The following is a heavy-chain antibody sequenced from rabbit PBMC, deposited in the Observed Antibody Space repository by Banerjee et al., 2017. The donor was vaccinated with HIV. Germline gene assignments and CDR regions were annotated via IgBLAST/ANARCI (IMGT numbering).Heavy chain of an antibody. D-gene: IGHD2-1*01. CDR2: IYGGSGGRT. CDR1: GFTISSSYY. CDR3: AREIYGVALFDL. J-gene: IGHJ4*01. V-gene: IGHV1S45*01. Sequence: QEQLEESGGGLVQPEGSLALTCKASGFTISSSYYIHWVRQAPGKGLEWIACIYGGSGGRTDYASWAKGRFTISKTSSTTVTLQMTSLTAADTATYFCAREIYGVALFDLWGPGTLVTVS.